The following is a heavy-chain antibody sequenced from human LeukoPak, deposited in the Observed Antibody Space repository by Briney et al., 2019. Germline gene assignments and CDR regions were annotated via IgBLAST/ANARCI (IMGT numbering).Heavy chain of an antibody. V-gene: IGHV3-23*01. D-gene: IGHD6-19*01. Sequence: GGSLRLSCAVSGFTFSNSTMSWVRQAPGKGLEWVSTLSGSGITTYYADSVKGRFTISRDNSKNTLYLQMNSLRAEDTAVYYCAKGIYSSGWSYFDYWGHGTLVTVSS. CDR2: LSGSGITT. CDR3: AKGIYSSGWSYFDY. J-gene: IGHJ4*01. CDR1: GFTFSNST.